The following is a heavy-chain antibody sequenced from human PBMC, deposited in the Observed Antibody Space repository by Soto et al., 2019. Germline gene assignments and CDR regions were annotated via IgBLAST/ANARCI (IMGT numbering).Heavy chain of an antibody. CDR3: AKRSGEYCSSTSCPRGAFDI. J-gene: IGHJ3*02. CDR1: GFTLSSYA. V-gene: IGHV3-23*01. CDR2: ISGSGGST. D-gene: IGHD2-2*01. Sequence: EVQLLESGGGLVQPGGSLRLSCAASGFTLSSYAMSWVRQAPGKGLEWVSAISGSGGSTYYADSVKGRFTISRDNSKNTLYLQMNSLRAEDTAVYYCAKRSGEYCSSTSCPRGAFDIWGQGTMVTVSS.